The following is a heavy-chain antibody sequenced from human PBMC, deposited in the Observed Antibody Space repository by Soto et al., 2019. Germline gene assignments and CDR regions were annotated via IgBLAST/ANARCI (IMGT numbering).Heavy chain of an antibody. J-gene: IGHJ4*02. V-gene: IGHV1-18*01. D-gene: IGHD1-26*01. CDR2: ISAYNGNT. CDR1: GYTFTSYG. Sequence: ASVKVSCKASGYTFTSYGISWVRQAPGQGLEWMGWISAYNGNTNYAQKLQGRVTMTTDTSTSTAYMELRSLRSDDTAVYYCARDTGVEWEHHYEIVDYWGQGTLVTVYS. CDR3: ARDTGVEWEHHYEIVDY.